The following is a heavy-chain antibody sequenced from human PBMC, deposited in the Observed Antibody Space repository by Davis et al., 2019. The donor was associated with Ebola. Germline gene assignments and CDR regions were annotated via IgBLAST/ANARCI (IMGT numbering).Heavy chain of an antibody. CDR3: ARDRVTIFGVARGSSYYYGMDV. D-gene: IGHD3-3*01. CDR1: GGTFSSYA. V-gene: IGHV1-46*01. CDR2: INPSGGST. Sequence: ASVKVSCKASGGTFSSYAISWVRQAPGQGLEWMGIINPSGGSTSYAQKFQGRVTMTRDTSTSTVYMELSSLRSEDTAVYYCARDRVTIFGVARGSSYYYGMDVWGQGTTVTVSS. J-gene: IGHJ6*02.